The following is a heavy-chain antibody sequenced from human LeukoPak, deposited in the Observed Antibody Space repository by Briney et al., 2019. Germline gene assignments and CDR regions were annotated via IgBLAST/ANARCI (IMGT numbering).Heavy chain of an antibody. CDR1: GFTFSSYE. V-gene: IGHV3-48*03. CDR3: ARDGVYDSGPDAFDI. J-gene: IGHJ3*02. CDR2: ISSSGSTI. Sequence: GGSLRLSCAASGFTFSSYEMNWVRLAPGKGLEWVSYISSSGSTIYYADSVKGRFTISRDNAKNSLYLQMNSLRAEDTAVYYCARDGVYDSGPDAFDIWGQGTMVTVSS. D-gene: IGHD3-22*01.